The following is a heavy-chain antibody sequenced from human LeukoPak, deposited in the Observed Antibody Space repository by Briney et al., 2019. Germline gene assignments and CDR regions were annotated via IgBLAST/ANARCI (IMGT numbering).Heavy chain of an antibody. CDR1: GFTFSSYA. V-gene: IGHV3-64D*06. CDR2: ISNNGGST. CDR3: VKDRGVAAAGFDY. Sequence: LAGGSLRLSCSASGFTFSSYAMHWVRQAPGKGLEYVSAISNNGGSTYYADSVKGRFTISRDNSKNTLCLQMSSLRAEDTAVYYCVKDRGVAAAGFDYWGQGTLVTVSS. D-gene: IGHD6-13*01. J-gene: IGHJ4*02.